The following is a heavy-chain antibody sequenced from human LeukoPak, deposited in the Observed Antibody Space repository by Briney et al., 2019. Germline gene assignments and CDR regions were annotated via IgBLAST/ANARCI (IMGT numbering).Heavy chain of an antibody. V-gene: IGHV3-9*01. J-gene: IGHJ4*02. CDR2: ISWNSGSI. Sequence: GRSLRLSCAASGFTFDDYAMHGVRQAPGKGLEWVSRISWNSGSIGYADSVKGRFTISRDNAKNSLYLQMNSLRAEDTALYYCAKGGYYDSSGYYPRRTKPFDYWGQGTLVTVSS. CDR1: GFTFDDYA. CDR3: AKGGYYDSSGYYPRRTKPFDY. D-gene: IGHD3-22*01.